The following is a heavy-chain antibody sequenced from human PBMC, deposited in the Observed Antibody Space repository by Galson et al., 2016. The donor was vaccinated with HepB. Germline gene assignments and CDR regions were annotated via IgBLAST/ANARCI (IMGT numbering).Heavy chain of an antibody. D-gene: IGHD2-15*01. CDR3: SRGRGYVAVVLAAQVHRFDP. CDR1: GFTVSRNY. V-gene: IGHV3-49*03. CDR2: IRSEVYGGTT. Sequence: SLRLSCAASGFTVSRNYMSWFRQAPGKGLEWLGSIRSEVYGGTTDYAASVEGRFTISRDDSKSIAYLQMNRLETADTAVYYCSRGRGYVAVVLAAQVHRFDPWGQGTLVTVSS. J-gene: IGHJ5*02.